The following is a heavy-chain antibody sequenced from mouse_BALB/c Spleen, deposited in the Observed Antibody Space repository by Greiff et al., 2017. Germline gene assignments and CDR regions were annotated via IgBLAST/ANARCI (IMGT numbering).Heavy chain of an antibody. CDR2: ISSGSSTI. J-gene: IGHJ4*01. D-gene: IGHD2-4*01. V-gene: IGHV5-17*02. Sequence: EVMLVESGGGLVQPGGSRKLSCAASGFTFSSFGMHWVRQAPEKGLEWVAYISSGSSTIYYADTVKGRFTISRDNPKNTLFLQMTSLRSEDTAMYYCARRYYDYDGAMDYWGQGTSVTVSS. CDR1: GFTFSSFG. CDR3: ARRYYDYDGAMDY.